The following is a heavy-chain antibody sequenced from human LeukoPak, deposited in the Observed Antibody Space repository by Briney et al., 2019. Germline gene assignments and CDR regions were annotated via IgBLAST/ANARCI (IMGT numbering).Heavy chain of an antibody. CDR2: IWYDGSNK. V-gene: IGHV3-33*06. D-gene: IGHD3-22*01. CDR1: GFTFSSYG. J-gene: IGHJ4*02. CDR3: AKDSDDSSVIDY. Sequence: GGSLRLSCAASGFTFSSYGMHWVRQAPGKGLGWVAVIWYDGSNKYYADSVKGRFTISRDNSKNTLYLQMNSLRAEDTAVYYCAKDSDDSSVIDYWGQGTLVTVSS.